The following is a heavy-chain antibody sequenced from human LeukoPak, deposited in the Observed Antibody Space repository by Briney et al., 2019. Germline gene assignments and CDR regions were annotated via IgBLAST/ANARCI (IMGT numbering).Heavy chain of an antibody. CDR3: ARDFGVIRRS. CDR2: MSYEETYK. CDR1: GFSVRDYA. J-gene: IGHJ5*02. V-gene: IGHV3-30-3*01. Sequence: PGGSLRLSCAAPGFSVRDYAMHWVRKPPGKGLEWVAVMSYEETYKNYAEAVKGRFTISRDDSKDTLFLQMSSLRPEDTAVYYCARDFGVIRRSWGQGTLVSVSS. D-gene: IGHD3-3*01.